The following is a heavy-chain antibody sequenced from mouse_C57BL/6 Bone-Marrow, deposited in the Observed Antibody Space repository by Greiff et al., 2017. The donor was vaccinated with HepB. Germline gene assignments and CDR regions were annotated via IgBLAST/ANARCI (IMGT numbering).Heavy chain of an antibody. Sequence: EVKVEESGGGLVQPGGSLKLSCAASGFTFSDYYMYWVRQTPEKRLEWVAYISNGGGSTYYPDTVKGRFTISRDNAKNTLYLQMSRLKSEDTAMYYCARQGYDGYWAWFAYWGQGTLVTVSA. CDR2: ISNGGGST. CDR1: GFTFSDYY. J-gene: IGHJ3*01. CDR3: ARQGYDGYWAWFAY. D-gene: IGHD2-3*01. V-gene: IGHV5-12*01.